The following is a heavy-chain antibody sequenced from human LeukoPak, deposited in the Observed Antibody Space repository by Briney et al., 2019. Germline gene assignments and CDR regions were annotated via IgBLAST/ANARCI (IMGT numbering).Heavy chain of an antibody. V-gene: IGHV4-59*12. Sequence: PSETLSLTCTVSGGSINNYYWSWIRQPPGKGLEWIGYIYYNGNTNYSPSLKSRVTMSVDTSKNQFSLKVSSVTAADTAVYYCARFEKFYDCSIHYLDYWGQGALVTVSS. J-gene: IGHJ4*02. CDR2: IYYNGNT. CDR3: ARFEKFYDCSIHYLDY. CDR1: GGSINNYY. D-gene: IGHD3-22*01.